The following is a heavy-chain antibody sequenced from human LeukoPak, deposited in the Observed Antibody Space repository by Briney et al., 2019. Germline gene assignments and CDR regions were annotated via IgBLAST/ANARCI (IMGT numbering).Heavy chain of an antibody. D-gene: IGHD3-10*01. Sequence: GGSLRLSCAASGFTFSNYAMNWVRQAPGKGLEWFSAISGSGGDTYYADSVKGRFPVSRDNSKNTLYMQMNSLRAADTAVYYCAKGPYYYGSGSSSPNYFYAMDVWGQGTTVTVSS. J-gene: IGHJ6*02. CDR1: GFTFSNYA. CDR2: ISGSGGDT. CDR3: AKGPYYYGSGSSSPNYFYAMDV. V-gene: IGHV3-23*01.